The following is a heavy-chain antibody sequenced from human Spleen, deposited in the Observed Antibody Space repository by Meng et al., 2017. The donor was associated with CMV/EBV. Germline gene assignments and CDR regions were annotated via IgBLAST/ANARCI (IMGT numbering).Heavy chain of an antibody. J-gene: IGHJ4*02. CDR3: ARVFNYGAGVTPVDS. CDR2: ISSSTSYI. D-gene: IGHD4-17*01. CDR1: GFTFSSYS. V-gene: IGHV3-21*01. Sequence: GESLKISCAASGFTFSSYSMNWVRQAPGKGLEWVSSISSSTSYIYYADSVKGRFTISRDNANNSLYLQMNSLRAEDTAVYYCARVFNYGAGVTPVDSWGQGTLVTVSS.